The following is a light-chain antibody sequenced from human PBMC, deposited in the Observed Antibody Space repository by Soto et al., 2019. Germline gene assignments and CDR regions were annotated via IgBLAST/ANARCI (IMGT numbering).Light chain of an antibody. CDR3: QQYNSYRYT. J-gene: IGKJ2*01. CDR2: KAS. Sequence: DIQMTQSPSTLSASVGDRVTITCRASQSISSWLAWYQQKPGKAPKLLIYKASSLESGVPSRFSGSGSGTEFTLTISSLQPDDFATYYCQQYNSYRYTLGQGTKVDIK. CDR1: QSISSW. V-gene: IGKV1-5*03.